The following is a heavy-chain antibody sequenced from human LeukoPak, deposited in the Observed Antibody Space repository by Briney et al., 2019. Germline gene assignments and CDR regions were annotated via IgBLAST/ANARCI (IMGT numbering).Heavy chain of an antibody. D-gene: IGHD4-17*01. CDR2: IYSGGST. Sequence: GGPLRLSCAASGFTVSSNYMSWVRQAPGKGLEWVSVIYSGGSTYYADSVKGRFTISRDNSKNTLYLQMNSLRAEDTAVYYCAREGATVTTSYYFDYWGQGTLVTVSS. V-gene: IGHV3-66*01. J-gene: IGHJ4*02. CDR3: AREGATVTTSYYFDY. CDR1: GFTVSSNY.